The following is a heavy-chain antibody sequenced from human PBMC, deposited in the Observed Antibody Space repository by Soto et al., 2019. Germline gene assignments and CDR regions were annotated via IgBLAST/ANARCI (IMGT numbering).Heavy chain of an antibody. CDR1: GGTFSSYA. J-gene: IGHJ6*02. CDR3: AGDIVVVPAARHRNYYYYGMDV. Sequence: SVKVSCKASGGTFSSYAISWVRQAPGQGLEWMGGIIPIFGTANYAQKFQGRVTITADESTSTAYMELSSLRSEDTAVYYCAGDIVVVPAARHRNYYYYGMDVWG. V-gene: IGHV1-69*13. CDR2: IIPIFGTA. D-gene: IGHD2-2*01.